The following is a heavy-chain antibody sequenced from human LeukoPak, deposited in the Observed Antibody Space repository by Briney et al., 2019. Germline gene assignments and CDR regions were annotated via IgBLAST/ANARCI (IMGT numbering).Heavy chain of an antibody. Sequence: GESLKISCKVSGYSFTSYWIGWVRQMPGKGLEWMGIIYPGDSDTRYSPSFQGQVTISADKSISTAYLQWSSLKASDTAMYCCAKSDSSGWLLFDYWGQGTLVTVSS. V-gene: IGHV5-51*01. CDR2: IYPGDSDT. J-gene: IGHJ4*02. D-gene: IGHD6-19*01. CDR3: AKSDSSGWLLFDY. CDR1: GYSFTSYW.